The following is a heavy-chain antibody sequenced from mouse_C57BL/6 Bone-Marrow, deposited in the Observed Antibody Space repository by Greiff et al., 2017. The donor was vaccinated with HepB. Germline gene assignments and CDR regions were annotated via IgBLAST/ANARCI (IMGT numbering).Heavy chain of an antibody. CDR2: INYDGSST. J-gene: IGHJ1*03. CDR3: ARDLDYYGSSPHWYFDV. Sequence: EVQLVESEGGLVQPGSSMKLSCTASGFTFSDYYMAWVRQVPEKGLEWVANINYDGSSTYYLDSLKSRFIISRDNAKNILYLQMSSLKSEDTATYYCARDLDYYGSSPHWYFDVWGTGTTVTVSS. D-gene: IGHD1-1*01. V-gene: IGHV5-16*01. CDR1: GFTFSDYY.